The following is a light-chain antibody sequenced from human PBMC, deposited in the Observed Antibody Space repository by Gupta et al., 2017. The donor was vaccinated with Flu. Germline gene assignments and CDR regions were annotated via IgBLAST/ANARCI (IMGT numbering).Light chain of an antibody. CDR2: VNS. CDR3: QSYDSSLSGYWV. V-gene: IGLV1-40*01. Sequence: QSVLTQPPSVSGAPGPRVTISCTGSSPTIGAGYDVHWYQQLPGAAPKLLIYVNSNRPSGVPDRFSGSKSGTSASLAITGLQAEDEGEYYCQSYDSSLSGYWVFGGGTKLTVL. CDR1: SPTIGAGYD. J-gene: IGLJ3*02.